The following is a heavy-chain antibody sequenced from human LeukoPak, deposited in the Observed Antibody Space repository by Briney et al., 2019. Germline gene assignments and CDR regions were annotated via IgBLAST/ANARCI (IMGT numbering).Heavy chain of an antibody. CDR1: GGSFSSYV. V-gene: IGHV1-18*01. CDR3: ARDVAGHFDY. CDR2: ISAYNGNT. J-gene: IGHJ4*02. D-gene: IGHD6-19*01. Sequence: VASVKVSCKASGGSFSSYVITWVRQAPGQGLEWMGWISAYNGNTNYAQKLQGRVTMTTDTSTSTAYMELRSLRSDDTAVYYCARDVAGHFDYWGQGTLVTVSS.